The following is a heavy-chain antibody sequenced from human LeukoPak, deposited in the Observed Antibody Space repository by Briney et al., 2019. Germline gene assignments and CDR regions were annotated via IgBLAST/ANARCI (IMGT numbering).Heavy chain of an antibody. Sequence: PSETLSLTCTVSLDSTTSNFWSWVRQSPGKGLEWIGEIHRSGSPNYNPSLQSRVTISIDRSRNPIALELSSVTAADTAVYYCAREILGGFNPGAYWGQGTLVTVSS. D-gene: IGHD1-14*01. V-gene: IGHV4-4*02. CDR2: IHRSGSP. J-gene: IGHJ4*02. CDR3: AREILGGFNPGAY. CDR1: LDSTTSNF.